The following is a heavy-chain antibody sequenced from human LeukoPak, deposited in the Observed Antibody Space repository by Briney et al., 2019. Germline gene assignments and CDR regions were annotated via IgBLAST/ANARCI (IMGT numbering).Heavy chain of an antibody. V-gene: IGHV3-20*04. CDR2: INWNGGST. Sequence: GGSLRLSCAASGFTFDDYGMSWVRQAPGRGLEWVSGINWNGGSTGYADSVKGRFTISRDNAKNSLYLQMNSLRAEDTALYYCARIFGVVNSGYYYSMDVWGKGTTVTVSS. CDR1: GFTFDDYG. D-gene: IGHD3-3*01. CDR3: ARIFGVVNSGYYYSMDV. J-gene: IGHJ6*03.